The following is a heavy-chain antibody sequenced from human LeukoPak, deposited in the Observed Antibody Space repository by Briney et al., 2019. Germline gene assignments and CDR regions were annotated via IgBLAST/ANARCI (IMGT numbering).Heavy chain of an antibody. V-gene: IGHV4-38-2*02. J-gene: IGHJ5*02. CDR1: GYSLSSGYY. CDR2: IYHSGST. Sequence: SETLSLTCTVSGYSLSSGYYWGWIRPPPGKGLEWIGSIYHSGSTYYNPSLKSRVTISGDTSKNQFSLNLSSVTATDTAVYYCARDCSSTTCYTRSFDPWGQGTLVTVSS. D-gene: IGHD2-2*02. CDR3: ARDCSSTTCYTRSFDP.